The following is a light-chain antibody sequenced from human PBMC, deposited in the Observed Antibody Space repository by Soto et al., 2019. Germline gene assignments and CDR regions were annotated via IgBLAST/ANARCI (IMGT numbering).Light chain of an antibody. CDR1: QSVTNSY. J-gene: IGKJ1*01. V-gene: IGKV3-15*01. CDR3: QQYNNWPPWT. CDR2: GAS. Sequence: TQSPGTLSLSPGERATLSCRASQSVTNSYLAWYQQKPGQAPRLLIFGASTRAAGIPARFSGSGSGTEFTLTISSLQSEDFAVYYCQQYNNWPPWTFGQGTKV.